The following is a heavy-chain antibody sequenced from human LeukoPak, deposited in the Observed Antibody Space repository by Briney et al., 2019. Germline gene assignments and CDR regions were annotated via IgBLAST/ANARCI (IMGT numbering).Heavy chain of an antibody. D-gene: IGHD6-13*01. CDR3: ARDNWIAAAGTNYNWFDP. J-gene: IGHJ5*02. V-gene: IGHV3-21*01. CDR1: GFTFSNSA. CDR2: ISSSSSYI. Sequence: PGGSLRRSCAASGFTFSNSAMNWVRQAPGKGLEWVSSISSSSSYIYYADSVKGRFTISRDNAKNSLYLQMNSLRAEDTAVYYCARDNWIAAAGTNYNWFDPWGQGTLVTVSS.